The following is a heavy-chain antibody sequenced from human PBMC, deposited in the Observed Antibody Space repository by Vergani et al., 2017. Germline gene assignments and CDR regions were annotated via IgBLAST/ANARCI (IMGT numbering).Heavy chain of an antibody. CDR2: ISWNSGSI. J-gene: IGHJ4*02. CDR3: AREAGKMATIV. D-gene: IGHD5-24*01. V-gene: IGHV3-9*01. CDR1: GFTFDDYA. Sequence: VQLVESGGGVVQPGRSLRLSCAASGFTFDDYAMHWVRQAPGKGLEWVSGISWNSGSIGYADSVKGRFTISRDNAKNSLYLQMNSVRAEDTAVYYCAREAGKMATIVWGQGTLVTVSS.